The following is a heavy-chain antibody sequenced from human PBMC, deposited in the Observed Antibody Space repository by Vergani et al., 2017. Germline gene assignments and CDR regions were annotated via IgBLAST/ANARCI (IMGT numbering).Heavy chain of an antibody. CDR2: MNPNSGNT. CDR1: GYTFTSYD. Sequence: QVQLVQSGAEVKKPGASVKVSCKASGYTFTSYDINWVRQATGQGLEWMGWMNPNSGNTGYAQKFQGRVTMTRNTSISTAYMELSSLRSEDTAVYYCARAWGLPSAYYYYYMDVWGKGTTVTVSS. CDR3: ARAWGLPSAYYYYYMDV. J-gene: IGHJ6*03. V-gene: IGHV1-8*02. D-gene: IGHD3-16*01.